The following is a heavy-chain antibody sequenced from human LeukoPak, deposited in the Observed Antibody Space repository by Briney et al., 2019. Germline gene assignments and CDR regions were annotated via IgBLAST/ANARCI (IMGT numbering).Heavy chain of an antibody. Sequence: GGSLRLSCAASGFTFSSYSMNWVRQAPGKGLEWVSSISSSSSYIHYADSVKGRFSISRDNAKNSLYLQMNSLRAEDTAVYYCARGALNIPGEHGAFDYWGQGTLVTVSS. D-gene: IGHD1-14*01. CDR2: ISSSSSYI. CDR1: GFTFSSYS. CDR3: ARGALNIPGEHGAFDY. J-gene: IGHJ4*02. V-gene: IGHV3-21*01.